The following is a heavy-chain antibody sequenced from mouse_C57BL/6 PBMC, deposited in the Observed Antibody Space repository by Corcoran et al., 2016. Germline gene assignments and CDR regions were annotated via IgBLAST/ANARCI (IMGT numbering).Heavy chain of an antibody. CDR1: GYTFTDYY. Sequence: QVQLKQSGAELVRPGASVKLSCKASGYTFTDYYINWVKQRPGQGLEWIARIYPGSGNTYYNEKFKGKATLPAEKSSSTAYMQLSSLTSEDSAVYFCARTVNPRDAMDYWGQGTSVTVSS. V-gene: IGHV1-76*01. CDR2: IYPGSGNT. CDR3: ARTVNPRDAMDY. D-gene: IGHD3-3*01. J-gene: IGHJ4*01.